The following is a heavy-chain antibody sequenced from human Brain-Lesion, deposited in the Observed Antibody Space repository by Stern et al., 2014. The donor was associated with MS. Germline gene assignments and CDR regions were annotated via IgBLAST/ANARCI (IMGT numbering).Heavy chain of an antibody. J-gene: IGHJ5*02. CDR2: VYYGGST. D-gene: IGHD6-19*01. Sequence: QMQLVQSGPGLVKPSETLSLTCTVSGGSINSDHYYWGWIRQPPGKGLEWIGSVYYGGSTYYSPSLKSRVTMSVDTSKNQFSLKLNFVPAADTAVYYCARHIAVASTWVRWFDPWGQGTLVTVSS. V-gene: IGHV4-39*01. CDR3: ARHIAVASTWVRWFDP. CDR1: GGSINSDHYY.